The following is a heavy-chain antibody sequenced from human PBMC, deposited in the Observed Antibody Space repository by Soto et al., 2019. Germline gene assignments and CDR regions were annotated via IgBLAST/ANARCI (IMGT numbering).Heavy chain of an antibody. CDR2: ISADNINT. Sequence: QAQLVQSGAEVKKPGASVKVSCKASGYTFYSHSISWVRQAPGQGLEWMGRISADNINTKYAQKFRGRVTMTTDTSTSTVYMELRNLRSDDTAVYXXXXXXXXXXXYGMDVWGQGTTVTVSS. J-gene: IGHJ6*02. V-gene: IGHV1-18*01. CDR1: GYTFYSHS. CDR3: XXXXXXXXXYGMDV.